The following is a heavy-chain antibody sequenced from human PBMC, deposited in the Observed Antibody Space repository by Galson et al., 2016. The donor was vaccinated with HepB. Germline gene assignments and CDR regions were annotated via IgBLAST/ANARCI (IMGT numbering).Heavy chain of an antibody. CDR1: GFTFNTYS. D-gene: IGHD4-17*01. Sequence: SLRLSCAASGFTFNTYSINWIRQAPGKGLEWVSSISSSSSYIHYTNSVKGRFTISRDNAKNSVFLQMNSLRVDDTAVYYCAKDRDGDYDYGMDVWGQGTAVTVSS. J-gene: IGHJ6*02. CDR3: AKDRDGDYDYGMDV. V-gene: IGHV3-21*01. CDR2: ISSSSSYI.